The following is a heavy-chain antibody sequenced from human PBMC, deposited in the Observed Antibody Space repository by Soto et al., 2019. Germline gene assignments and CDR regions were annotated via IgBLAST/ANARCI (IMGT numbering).Heavy chain of an antibody. CDR3: AREGYCSSTSCFDY. Sequence: ASVKVSCKASGYTFTNYAMHWVRQAPGQRLEWMGWIIAGNGNTKYSQKFQGRVTITRDTSASTAYMELRSLRSADTAGYYCAREGYCSSTSCFDYWGQGTLVTVSS. CDR1: GYTFTNYA. CDR2: IIAGNGNT. J-gene: IGHJ4*02. V-gene: IGHV1-3*01. D-gene: IGHD2-2*01.